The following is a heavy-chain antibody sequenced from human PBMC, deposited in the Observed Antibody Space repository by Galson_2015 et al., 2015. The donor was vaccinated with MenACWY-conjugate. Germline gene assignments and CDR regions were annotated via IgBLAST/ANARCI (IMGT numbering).Heavy chain of an antibody. CDR1: GFTFSSYA. CDR2: ITGGGGST. D-gene: IGHD6-19*01. CDR3: AKVVGSGWYYYYYGMDV. V-gene: IGHV3-23*01. Sequence: SLRLSCAASGFTFSSYAMSWVRQASGKGLEWVSVITGGGGSTYYADSVEGRFTISRDNSKDTLYLQMNSLRAEDTAVYFCAKVVGSGWYYYYYGMDVWGLGTTVTVSS. J-gene: IGHJ6*02.